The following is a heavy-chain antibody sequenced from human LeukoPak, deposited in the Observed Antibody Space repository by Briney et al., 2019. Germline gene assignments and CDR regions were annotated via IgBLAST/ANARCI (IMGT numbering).Heavy chain of an antibody. CDR3: AKDREPY. CDR1: GFTFNNYA. V-gene: IGHV3-23*01. CDR2: ISGGGETT. J-gene: IGHJ4*02. Sequence: PGGSLRLSCAASGFTFNNYAMNWVRQAPGKGLEWVSSISGGGETTYYADSAKGRFTISRDNSQNTLYLQMNSLRVEDTAVYYCAKDREPYWGQGTLVTVSS.